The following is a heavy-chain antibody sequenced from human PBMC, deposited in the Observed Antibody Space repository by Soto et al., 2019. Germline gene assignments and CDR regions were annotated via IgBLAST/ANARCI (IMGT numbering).Heavy chain of an antibody. V-gene: IGHV4-31*03. CDR1: NASITSSGYY. Sequence: QVQLQESGPRLVEASQTLSLTCTVSNASITSSGYYWSWVRQPPGKRLEWIGYIYHSGSTFYSPSLQSRLTMSVDTSKNQFSLTLRSVTAADTAVYHCARMSGTYYVPDFWGPGTPVVVSS. J-gene: IGHJ4*02. CDR3: ARMSGTYYVPDF. D-gene: IGHD1-26*01. CDR2: IYHSGST.